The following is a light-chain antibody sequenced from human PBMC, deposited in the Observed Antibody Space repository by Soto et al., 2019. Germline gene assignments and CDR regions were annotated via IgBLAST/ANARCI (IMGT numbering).Light chain of an antibody. CDR3: QQYHNWPIT. CDR1: QGVSSN. Sequence: IVLTQSPGTLSLSPGERATLSCRASQGVSSNLAWHQQKPGQAPRILMYDASTRATGISARFSGSGSGTEFTLTISSLQSEDFAVYYCQQYHNWPITFGQGTRLEIK. CDR2: DAS. J-gene: IGKJ5*01. V-gene: IGKV3-15*01.